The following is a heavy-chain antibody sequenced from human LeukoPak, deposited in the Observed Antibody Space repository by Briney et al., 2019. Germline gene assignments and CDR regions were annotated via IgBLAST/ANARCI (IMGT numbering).Heavy chain of an antibody. CDR2: IHYSGST. D-gene: IGHD6-19*01. J-gene: IGHJ4*02. V-gene: IGHV4-59*01. CDR3: ARADSGWYALFDS. Sequence: SETLSLTCTVSGGSFSINYCSWIRQPPGKGLEWIGYIHYSGSTTYNPSLKRRVSISLDTSDNQFSLNLRSVTAADTAVYYCARADSGWYALFDSWGQGTLVTVSS. CDR1: GGSFSINY.